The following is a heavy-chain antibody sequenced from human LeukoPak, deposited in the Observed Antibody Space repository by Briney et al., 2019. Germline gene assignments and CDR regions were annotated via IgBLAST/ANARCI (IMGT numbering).Heavy chain of an antibody. V-gene: IGHV3-30*18. Sequence: GGSLRLSCAASGFTFSSYGMHWVRQAPGKGLEWVAVISYDGSNKYYADSVKGRFTISRDNSRSTLYLQMSSLRAEDTAVYYCAKADSSGWYESNWFDPWGQGTLVTVSS. CDR2: ISYDGSNK. CDR3: AKADSSGWYESNWFDP. D-gene: IGHD6-19*01. J-gene: IGHJ5*02. CDR1: GFTFSSYG.